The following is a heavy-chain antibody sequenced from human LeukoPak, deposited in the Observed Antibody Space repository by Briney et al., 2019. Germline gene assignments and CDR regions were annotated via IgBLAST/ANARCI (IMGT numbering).Heavy chain of an antibody. D-gene: IGHD1-26*01. CDR2: ISYDGSNK. CDR1: GFTFSSYG. V-gene: IGHV3-30*18. CDR3: AKEYSGSYYPPYFDY. J-gene: IGHJ4*02. Sequence: GRSLRLSCAASGFTFSSYGMHWVRQAPGKGLEWVAVISYDGSNKYYADSVKGRFTISRDNSKNTLYLQMNSLRAEDTAVYYCAKEYSGSYYPPYFDYWGQGTLVTVSS.